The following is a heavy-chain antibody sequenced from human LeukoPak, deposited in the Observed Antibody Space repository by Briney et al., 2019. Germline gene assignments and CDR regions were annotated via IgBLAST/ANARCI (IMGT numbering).Heavy chain of an antibody. CDR1: GYTFTSYG. D-gene: IGHD6-19*01. CDR3: ATADSSGWSQAFYYYYHMDV. J-gene: IGHJ6*03. CDR2: ISAYNGNT. Sequence: VASVKVSCKASGYTFTSYGISWVRQAPGQGLEWMGWISAYNGNTNYAQKLQGRVTMTTDTSTSTAYMELRSLRSDDTAVYYCATADSSGWSQAFYYYYHMDVWGKGTTVTISS. V-gene: IGHV1-18*01.